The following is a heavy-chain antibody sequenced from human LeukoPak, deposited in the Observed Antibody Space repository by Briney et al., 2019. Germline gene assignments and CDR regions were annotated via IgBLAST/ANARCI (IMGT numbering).Heavy chain of an antibody. CDR1: EFTFSNYW. D-gene: IGHD3-10*01. CDR2: IKQDGSEK. J-gene: IGHJ3*02. V-gene: IGHV3-7*01. Sequence: TGGSLRLSCVASEFTFSNYWMTWVRQAPGKGLEWVANIKQDGSEKYYVDSVKGRFTISRDNAKNSLYLQMISLRAEDTAVYYCARVAMLWFGDVFGAFDMWGQGTMVTVSS. CDR3: ARVAMLWFGDVFGAFDM.